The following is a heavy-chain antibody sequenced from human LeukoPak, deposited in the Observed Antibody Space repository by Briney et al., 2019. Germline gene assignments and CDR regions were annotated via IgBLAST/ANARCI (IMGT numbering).Heavy chain of an antibody. V-gene: IGHV3-23*01. D-gene: IGHD3-22*01. CDR2: ISGSGGST. J-gene: IGHJ4*02. Sequence: GGTLRLSCAASGFTFSSYGMSWVRQAPGKGLEWVSAISGSGGSTYYADSVKGRFTISRDNSKNTLYLQMNSLRAEDTAVYYCAKSTEYYYDSSDLDYWGQGTLVTVSS. CDR1: GFTFSSYG. CDR3: AKSTEYYYDSSDLDY.